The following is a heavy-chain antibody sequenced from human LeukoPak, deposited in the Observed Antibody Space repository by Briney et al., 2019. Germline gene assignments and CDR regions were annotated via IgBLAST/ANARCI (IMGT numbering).Heavy chain of an antibody. Sequence: GGSLRLSCAASGFTFSSYSMNWVRQAPGKGLEWVSSISSSSSYIYYADSVKGRFTISRDNAKNSLYLQMNSLRVEDTAVYYCAREVSGSYYFDYWGQGTLVTVSS. CDR1: GFTFSSYS. CDR2: ISSSSSYI. D-gene: IGHD1-26*01. J-gene: IGHJ4*02. V-gene: IGHV3-21*01. CDR3: AREVSGSYYFDY.